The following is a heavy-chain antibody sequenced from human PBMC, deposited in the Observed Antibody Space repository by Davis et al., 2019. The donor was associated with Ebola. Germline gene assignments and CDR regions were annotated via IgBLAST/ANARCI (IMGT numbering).Heavy chain of an antibody. CDR1: GYTFNTFA. V-gene: IGHV1-18*01. CDR3: ARDLTNRWLGPDPDAFDI. J-gene: IGHJ3*02. CDR2: ISAYNGNT. Sequence: ASVKVSCKASGYTFNTFAINWVRQAPGQGLEWMGWISAYNGNTNYAQKLQGRVTMTTDTSTSTAYMELSSLRSEDTAVYYCARDLTNRWLGPDPDAFDIWGQGTMVTVSS. D-gene: IGHD6-19*01.